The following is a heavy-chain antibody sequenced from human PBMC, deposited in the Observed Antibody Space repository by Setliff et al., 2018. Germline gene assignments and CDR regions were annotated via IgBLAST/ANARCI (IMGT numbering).Heavy chain of an antibody. V-gene: IGHV4-4*09. CDR2: IHFSGTT. CDR1: DGSSSSHY. Sequence: SETLSLTCTVSDGSSSSHYWSWIRQPPGKGLEWIGYIHFSGTTNYNPSLKSRVTLSLDTSKNQFSLSLTSVTAEDTAVYYCARMSGFQYIDVWDKGTTVTVSS. CDR3: ARMSGFQYIDV. D-gene: IGHD3-3*01. J-gene: IGHJ6*03.